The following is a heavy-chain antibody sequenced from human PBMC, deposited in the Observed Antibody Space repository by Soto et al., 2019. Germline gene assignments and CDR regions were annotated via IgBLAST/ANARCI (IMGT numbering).Heavy chain of an antibody. CDR3: ARGYDVVRVPVAIRVGYFDH. Sequence: EVDLVESGGGLAKPGGALRLSCTDSGFTFSSHTMNWVRQAPGKGREWASSISATGSDIYYGDSVMGRFTISRDNAKNSLYLQLNNLRVEDTAVYYCARGYDVVRVPVAIRVGYFDHWGQGTVVTVSS. D-gene: IGHD3-16*01. CDR2: ISATGSDI. CDR1: GFTFSSHT. V-gene: IGHV3-21*01. J-gene: IGHJ4*02.